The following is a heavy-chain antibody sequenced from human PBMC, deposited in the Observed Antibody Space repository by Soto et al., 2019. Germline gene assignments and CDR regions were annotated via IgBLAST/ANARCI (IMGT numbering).Heavy chain of an antibody. CDR1: GGSFSGYY. D-gene: IGHD1-1*01. Sequence: PSETLSLTCAVYGGSFSGYYWSWIRQPPGKGLEWIGEINHSGSTNYNPSLKSRVTISVDTSKNQFSLKLSSVTAADTAVYNWASPPRPTRRWNNWLDPGGGATLVT. J-gene: IGHJ5*02. V-gene: IGHV4-34*01. CDR3: ASPPRPTRRWNNWLDP. CDR2: INHSGST.